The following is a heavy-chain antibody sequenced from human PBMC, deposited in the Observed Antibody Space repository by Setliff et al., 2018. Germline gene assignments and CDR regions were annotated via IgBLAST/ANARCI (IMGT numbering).Heavy chain of an antibody. J-gene: IGHJ4*02. CDR1: GGSISSYY. V-gene: IGHV4-4*07. D-gene: IGHD3-22*01. Sequence: ETLSLTCTVSGGSISSYYWSWIRQPAGKGLEWIGHIYIGGSANYNPSLKSRVTMSIDTSKNQFSLKLNSVTAADTAVYYCARSKPPTYYYDSSGYYPFDYWGQGTLVTVSS. CDR2: IYIGGSA. CDR3: ARSKPPTYYYDSSGYYPFDY.